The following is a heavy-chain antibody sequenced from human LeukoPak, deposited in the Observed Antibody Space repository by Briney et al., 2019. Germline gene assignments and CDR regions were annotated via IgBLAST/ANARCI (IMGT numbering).Heavy chain of an antibody. D-gene: IGHD6-19*01. CDR2: IVVGSGNT. V-gene: IGHV1-58*01. CDR3: AAETRSEGDSSGWLPFDY. J-gene: IGHJ4*02. Sequence: SVKVSCKASGFAFTSSAVQWVRQAREQRLEWIGWIVVGSGNTNYAQKFQERVTITRDMSTSTAYMELSSLRSEDTAVYYCAAETRSEGDSSGWLPFDYWGQGTLVTVSS. CDR1: GFAFTSSA.